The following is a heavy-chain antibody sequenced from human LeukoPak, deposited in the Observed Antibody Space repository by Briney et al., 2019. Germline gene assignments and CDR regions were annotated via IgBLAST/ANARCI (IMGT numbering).Heavy chain of an antibody. J-gene: IGHJ4*02. V-gene: IGHV4-59*01. CDR3: ARGCSSGTCPFDY. Sequence: PSETLSLTCTVSGYSIKTYYWSWIRQPPGKGLEWIGYIYYSGSTNYNPSLKSRVTISVDTSRNQFSLNLNSVTAADTAVYYCARGCSSGTCPFDYWGQGTLVTVSS. CDR2: IYYSGST. CDR1: GYSIKTYY. D-gene: IGHD2-15*01.